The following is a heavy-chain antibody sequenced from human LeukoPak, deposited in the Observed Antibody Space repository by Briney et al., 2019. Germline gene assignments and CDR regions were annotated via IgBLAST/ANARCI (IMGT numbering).Heavy chain of an antibody. Sequence: GASVKVSCKASGYTFTAYYIHWVRQAPGQGLEWMGWINPNSGGTNYAQKFQGRVTMTRDTSISTAYMELNRLRSDDTAVYYCARSGGFVGAYYYYMDVWGKGTTVTVSS. CDR3: ARSGGFVGAYYYYMDV. CDR2: INPNSGGT. D-gene: IGHD2-15*01. J-gene: IGHJ6*03. V-gene: IGHV1-2*02. CDR1: GYTFTAYY.